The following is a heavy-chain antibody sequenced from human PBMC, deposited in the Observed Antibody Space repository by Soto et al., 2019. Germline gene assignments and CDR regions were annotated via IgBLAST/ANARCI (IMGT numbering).Heavy chain of an antibody. CDR2: ISGSGGST. V-gene: IGHV3-23*01. CDR1: GFTFSSYA. D-gene: IGHD3-16*02. Sequence: GGSLRLSCAASGFTFSSYAMSWVRQAPGKGLEWVSAISGSGGSTYYADSVKGRFTISRDNSKNTLYLQMNSLRAEDTAVYYCAKSVKTFGGVIVSGGYYFDYWGQGTLVTVSS. J-gene: IGHJ4*02. CDR3: AKSVKTFGGVIVSGGYYFDY.